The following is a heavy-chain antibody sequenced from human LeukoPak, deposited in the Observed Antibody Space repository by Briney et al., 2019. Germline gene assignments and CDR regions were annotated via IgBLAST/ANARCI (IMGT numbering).Heavy chain of an antibody. V-gene: IGHV3-74*01. J-gene: IGHJ6*03. D-gene: IGHD5-12*01. CDR2: INSDGSST. CDR3: VRWLREYYYYYYYMDV. Sequence: TGGSLRLSCAASGFTFSSNWMSWVRQAPGKGLVWVSRINSDGSSTSYADSVKGRFTISRDNAKNTLYLQMNSLRAEDTAVYYCVRWLREYYYYYYYMDVWGKGTTVTVSS. CDR1: GFTFSSNW.